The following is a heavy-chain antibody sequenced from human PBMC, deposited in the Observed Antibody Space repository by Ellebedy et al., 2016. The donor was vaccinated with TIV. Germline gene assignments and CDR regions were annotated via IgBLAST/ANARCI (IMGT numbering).Heavy chain of an antibody. Sequence: MPGGSLRLSCTVPGASIRGYYWTWIRKPPGKGLEWTGYMYYSGSANYNPSLKSRVTMSVDTSKNQFSLKLTSVTAADTDVYYCARAPLTLLSNTWYPLDWGQGTLVTVSS. CDR1: GASIRGYY. V-gene: IGHV4-59*01. J-gene: IGHJ4*02. CDR2: MYYSGSA. CDR3: ARAPLTLLSNTWYPLD. D-gene: IGHD6-13*01.